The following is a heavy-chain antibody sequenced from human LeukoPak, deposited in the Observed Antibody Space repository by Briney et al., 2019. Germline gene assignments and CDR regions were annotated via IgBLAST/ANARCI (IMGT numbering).Heavy chain of an antibody. CDR3: ATDRVVGATRGDFDY. J-gene: IGHJ4*01. CDR1: GFTFSSYG. CDR2: ISYDGSNK. Sequence: PGRSLRLSCAAPGFTFSSYGMHWVRQAPGKGLEWVAVISYDGSNKYYADSVKGRFTISRDNSKNTLYLQMNSLRVGDTAVYYCATDRVVGATRGDFDYWGQGTLVTVSS. V-gene: IGHV3-30*03. D-gene: IGHD1-26*01.